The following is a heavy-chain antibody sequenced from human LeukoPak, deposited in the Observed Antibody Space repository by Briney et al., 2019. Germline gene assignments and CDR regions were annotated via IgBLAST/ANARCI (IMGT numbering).Heavy chain of an antibody. CDR3: ARDLNAEGDV. J-gene: IGHJ6*04. Sequence: KASETLSLTCTVSGGSISSGSYYWSWIRQPAGKGLEWIGRIYTSGSTNYDPSLKSRVTISVDTSKNQFSLKLSSVTAADTAVYYCARDLNAEGDVWGKGTTVTVSS. CDR2: IYTSGST. V-gene: IGHV4-61*02. CDR1: GGSISSGSYY.